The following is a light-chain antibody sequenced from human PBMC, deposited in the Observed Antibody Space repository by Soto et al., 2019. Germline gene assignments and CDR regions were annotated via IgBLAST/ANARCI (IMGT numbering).Light chain of an antibody. CDR2: YDN. CDR3: AAWDDSLNGRV. J-gene: IGLJ1*01. V-gene: IGLV1-40*01. CDR1: SSNIGAGYD. Sequence: QSVLTQPPSVSGAPGQRVTISCTGSSSNIGAGYDVHWYQQVPGTAPKLLIYYDNLRPSGVPDRISGSKSGTSASLAISGLQSDDEADYYCAAWDDSLNGRVFGTGTKLTVL.